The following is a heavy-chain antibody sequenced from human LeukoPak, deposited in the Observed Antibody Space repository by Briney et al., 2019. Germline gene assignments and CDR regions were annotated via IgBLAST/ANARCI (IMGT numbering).Heavy chain of an antibody. CDR3: AGPPNYYHATKPRAFDV. V-gene: IGHV4-4*07. CDR2: ISASGGA. CDR1: NVSISIFY. J-gene: IGHJ3*01. Sequence: SQTLSPTCTLSNVSISIFYCGWVRHPAGGGLGWGGRISASGGANYNPSLKSRVTMSVDTSKNQFTLTLSPVTAADTAVYYCAGPPNYYHATKPRAFDVWGQGTMVTVSS. D-gene: IGHD3-10*01.